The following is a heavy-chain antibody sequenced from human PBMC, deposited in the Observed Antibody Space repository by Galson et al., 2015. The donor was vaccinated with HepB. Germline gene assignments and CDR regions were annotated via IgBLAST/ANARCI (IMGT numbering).Heavy chain of an antibody. J-gene: IGHJ3*02. D-gene: IGHD4-17*01. CDR3: AREGFPTVPGAFDI. CDR2: ISSSGSTI. V-gene: IGHV3-11*01. CDR1: GFTFSDYY. Sequence: SLRLSCAASGFTFSDYYMSWIRQAPGKGLEWVSYISSSGSTIYYADSVKGRFTISRDNAKNSLYLQMNNLRAEDTAVYYCAREGFPTVPGAFDIWGQGTMVTVSS.